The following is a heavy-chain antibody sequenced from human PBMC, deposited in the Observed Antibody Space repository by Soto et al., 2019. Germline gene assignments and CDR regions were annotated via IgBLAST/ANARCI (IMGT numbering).Heavy chain of an antibody. CDR2: ISWNSGSI. D-gene: IGHD3-10*01. Sequence: EAQLVESGGGLVQPGRSLRLSCAASGFTFDDYAMHWVRQAPGKGLEWVSGISWNSGSIGYADSVKGRFTISRDNAKNSLYLQMNSLRAEDTALYYCAKGDVLLWFGELSSNDAFDIWGQGTMVTVSS. CDR1: GFTFDDYA. J-gene: IGHJ3*02. CDR3: AKGDVLLWFGELSSNDAFDI. V-gene: IGHV3-9*01.